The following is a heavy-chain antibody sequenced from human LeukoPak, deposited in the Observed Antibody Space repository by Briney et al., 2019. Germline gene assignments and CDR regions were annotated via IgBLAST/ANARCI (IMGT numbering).Heavy chain of an antibody. J-gene: IGHJ4*02. CDR2: INHSGST. V-gene: IGHV4-34*01. D-gene: IGHD4-17*01. Sequence: SETLSLTCAVYGGSFSGYYWSWIRQPPGKGLEWIGEINHSGSTNYNPSLKSRVTISVDTSKNQFSPKLSSVTAADTAVYYCASLMTTVTDDYWGQGTLVTVSS. CDR1: GGSFSGYY. CDR3: ASLMTTVTDDY.